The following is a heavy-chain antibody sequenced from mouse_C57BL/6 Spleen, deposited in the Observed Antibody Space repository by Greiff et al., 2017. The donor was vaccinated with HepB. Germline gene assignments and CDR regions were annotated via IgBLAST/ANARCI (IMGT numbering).Heavy chain of an antibody. CDR2: IWSGGST. Sequence: QVHVKQSGPGLVQPSQSLSITCTVSGFSFTSYGVHWVRQSPGKGLEWLGVIWSGGSTDYNAAFISRLSISKDNSKSQVFFKMNSLQADDTAMYYCATAYDYGFAYWGQGTLVTVSA. J-gene: IGHJ3*01. CDR1: GFSFTSYG. V-gene: IGHV2-2*01. CDR3: ATAYDYGFAY. D-gene: IGHD2-4*01.